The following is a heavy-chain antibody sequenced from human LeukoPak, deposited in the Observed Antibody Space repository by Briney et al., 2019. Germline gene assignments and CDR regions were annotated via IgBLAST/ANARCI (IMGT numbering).Heavy chain of an antibody. V-gene: IGHV3-21*01. CDR2: ISSSSTYI. Sequence: PGGSVRLSCAASVFAFSSNRMNWVRQAPWERREWVSCISSSSTYIYYADSVKGRFTISRDDAKISLFLQMNSLRAEDTAVYYCARVWSDCYVTNCYISEYWGQGTLVTVSS. J-gene: IGHJ4*02. CDR3: ARVWSDCYVTNCYISEY. D-gene: IGHD3-3*01. CDR1: VFAFSSNR.